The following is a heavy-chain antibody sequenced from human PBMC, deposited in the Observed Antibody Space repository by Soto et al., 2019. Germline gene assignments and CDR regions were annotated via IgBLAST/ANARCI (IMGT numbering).Heavy chain of an antibody. CDR1: GFTFSSYA. D-gene: IGHD3-10*01. CDR3: AKGASGYYYYGMDV. V-gene: IGHV3-23*01. Sequence: GXSLRLSCAASGFTFSSYAISWVLQAPGKGLEWVSAISGSGGSTYYADSVKGRFTISRDNSKNTLYLQMNSLREEDTAVYYCAKGASGYYYYGMDVWGQGTTVTVSS. J-gene: IGHJ6*02. CDR2: ISGSGGST.